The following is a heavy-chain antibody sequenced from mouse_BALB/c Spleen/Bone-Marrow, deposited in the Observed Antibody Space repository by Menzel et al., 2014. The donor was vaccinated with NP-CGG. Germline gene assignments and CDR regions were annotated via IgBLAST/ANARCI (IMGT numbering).Heavy chain of an antibody. V-gene: IGHV5-4*02. Sequence: EVMLVESGGGSVKPGGSLKLSCAASGFTFSDYYMYWVRQTPEKRLEWVATISDGGSYTFYPDSVKGRFTISRDNAKNNLYLQMSSLKSEDTAMYYCARDGDYTYAWFAYWGQGTLVTVSA. CDR3: ARDGDYTYAWFAY. CDR2: ISDGGSYT. D-gene: IGHD2-14*01. J-gene: IGHJ3*01. CDR1: GFTFSDYY.